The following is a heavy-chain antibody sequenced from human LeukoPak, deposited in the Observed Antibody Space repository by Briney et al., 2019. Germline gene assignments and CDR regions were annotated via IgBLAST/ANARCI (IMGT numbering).Heavy chain of an antibody. D-gene: IGHD5-12*01. Sequence: SETLSLTCTVSGGSLSSSSYYWGWIRQPPGKGLEWIGSIYYSGSTYYNPSLKSRVTISVDTSKNQFSLKLSSVTAADTAVYYCARAVDIVATIDYWGQGTLVTVSS. V-gene: IGHV4-39*01. CDR1: GGSLSSSSYY. CDR2: IYYSGST. J-gene: IGHJ4*02. CDR3: ARAVDIVATIDY.